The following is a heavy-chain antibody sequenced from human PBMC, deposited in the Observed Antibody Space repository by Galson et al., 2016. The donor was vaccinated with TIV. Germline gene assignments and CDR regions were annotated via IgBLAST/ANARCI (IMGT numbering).Heavy chain of an antibody. V-gene: IGHV1-2*06. J-gene: IGHJ4*02. Sequence: SVKVSCKASGYTFTHYYLHWVRQAPGQGLEWVGRINPNSGGADYAPKFQGRVTMTTETSISTAYMELSRLKSDDTAVYYCARDLDSTVTAPFDYWGQGTLVTISS. D-gene: IGHD4-17*01. CDR1: GYTFTHYY. CDR3: ARDLDSTVTAPFDY. CDR2: INPNSGGA.